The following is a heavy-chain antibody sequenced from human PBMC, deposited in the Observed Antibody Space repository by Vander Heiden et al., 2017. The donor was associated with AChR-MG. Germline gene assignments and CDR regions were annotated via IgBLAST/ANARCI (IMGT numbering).Heavy chain of an antibody. CDR3: AKAEHGGSCFRPVEY. Sequence: EEQLLESGGGLVQPGGSLRLSCAGTGLTFSKHAMSWVRQTPGKGLEWVSCVSDYSESTYYTESVKGRFTISRDNSKNTLYLHMNNLRVEDTAIYYCAKAEHGGSCFRPVEYWGQGSLVTVSS. CDR2: VSDYSEST. V-gene: IGHV3-23*01. CDR1: GLTFSKHA. D-gene: IGHD2-15*01. J-gene: IGHJ4*02.